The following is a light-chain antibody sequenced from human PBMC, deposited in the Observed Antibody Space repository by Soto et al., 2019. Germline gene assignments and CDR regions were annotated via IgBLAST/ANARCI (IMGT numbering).Light chain of an antibody. CDR2: DNN. V-gene: IGLV1-40*01. CDR1: SSNIGAGYD. J-gene: IGLJ3*02. Sequence: QSVLTQPPSVSGAPGQRVTISCTGSSSNIGAGYDVHWYQQLPGTAPKLLIYDNNDRPTGVPDRFSGSKSGTSASLAITGLQAEVDADYCCQSYDSSLSAWVFGGGTKVTVL. CDR3: QSYDSSLSAWV.